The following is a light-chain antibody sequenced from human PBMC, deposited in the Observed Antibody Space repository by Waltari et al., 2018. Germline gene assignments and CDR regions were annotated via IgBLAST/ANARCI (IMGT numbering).Light chain of an antibody. CDR2: QDS. J-gene: IGLJ2*01. V-gene: IGLV3-1*01. CDR3: QAWDSSDVV. Sequence: SYELTQPPSVSVSPGQTASIPCSGDKLGDKYACWYQQKPGQSPVLVIYQDSKRPSRIPERFSGANSGNTATLTISGTQAMDEADYYCQAWDSSDVVFGGGTKLTVL. CDR1: KLGDKY.